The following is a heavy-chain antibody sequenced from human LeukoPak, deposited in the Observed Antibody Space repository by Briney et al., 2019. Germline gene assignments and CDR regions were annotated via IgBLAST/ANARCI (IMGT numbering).Heavy chain of an antibody. CDR1: GGSFSSGSYY. J-gene: IGHJ6*02. CDR2: IHYSGST. D-gene: IGHD2-2*01. Sequence: SETLSLTCIVSGGSFSSGSYYWSWIRQPPGKGLEWIGYIHYSGSTNNNPSLKSRVTISVDTAKNQFSLKLSSVTAADTAVYYCAREELSSISRYYYYAMDVWGQGTTVTVSS. CDR3: AREELSSISRYYYYAMDV. V-gene: IGHV4-61*01.